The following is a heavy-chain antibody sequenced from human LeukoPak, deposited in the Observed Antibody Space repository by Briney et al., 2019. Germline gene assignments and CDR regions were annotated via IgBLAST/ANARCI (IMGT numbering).Heavy chain of an antibody. V-gene: IGHV5-51*01. CDR1: GSSFTSYW. CDR3: ARRDYGPIDY. D-gene: IGHD3-16*01. J-gene: IGHJ4*02. CDR2: IYPGDSDT. Sequence: GESPQISCKGSGSSFTSYWIGWVRQMPGKGLEWMGIIYPGDSDTRYSPSFQGQVTISADKSISTAYLQWNNLKASDTAMYYCARRDYGPIDYWGQGTLVTVSS.